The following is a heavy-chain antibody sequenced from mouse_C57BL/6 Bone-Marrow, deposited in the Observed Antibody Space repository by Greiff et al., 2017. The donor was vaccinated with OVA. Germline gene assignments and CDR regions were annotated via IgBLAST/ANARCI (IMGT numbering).Heavy chain of an antibody. J-gene: IGHJ1*03. CDR3: ARRITTVVATHWYFDV. CDR1: GYTFTSYW. D-gene: IGHD1-1*01. V-gene: IGHV1-69*01. Sequence: QVQLQQPGAELVMPGASVKLSCKASGYTFTSYWMHWVKQRPGQGLEWIGEIDPSDSYTNYNQKFKGKSTLTEDKSSSTAYMQLSSLTSEDSAVYYGARRITTVVATHWYFDVWGTGTTVTVSS. CDR2: IDPSDSYT.